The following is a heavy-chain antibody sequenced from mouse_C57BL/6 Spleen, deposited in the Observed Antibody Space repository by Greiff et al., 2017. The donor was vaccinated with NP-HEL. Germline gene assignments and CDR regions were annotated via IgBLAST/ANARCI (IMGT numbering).Heavy chain of an antibody. CDR2: IYPGSGST. CDR1: GYTFTSYW. CDR3: GRGGYAMDY. Sequence: VQLQQSGAELVKPGASVKMSCKASGYTFTSYWITWVKQRPGQGLEWIGDIYPGSGSTNYNEKYKSKATLTVDTSSSTAYMQLSSLTSEDSAVYYCGRGGYAMDYWGQGTSVTVSS. V-gene: IGHV1-55*01. J-gene: IGHJ4*01.